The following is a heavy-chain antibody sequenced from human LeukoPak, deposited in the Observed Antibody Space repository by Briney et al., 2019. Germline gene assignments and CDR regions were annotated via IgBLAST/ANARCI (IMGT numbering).Heavy chain of an antibody. CDR2: ISWNSGSI. D-gene: IGHD1-1*01. Sequence: SLRLSCAASGFTFDDYAMHRVWQAPGKGLERVSGISWNSGSIGYADSVKGRFTISRDNAKNSLYLQMNSLRVEDTAVYYCARCTTGRTFGSLREIKRSREIDYWGQGTLVTVSS. V-gene: IGHV3-9*01. CDR1: GFTFDDYA. CDR3: ARCTTGRTFGSLREIKRSREIDY. J-gene: IGHJ4*02.